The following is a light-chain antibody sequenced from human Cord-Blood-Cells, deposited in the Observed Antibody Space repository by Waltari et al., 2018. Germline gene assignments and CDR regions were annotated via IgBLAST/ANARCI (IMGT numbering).Light chain of an antibody. J-gene: IGLJ2*01. CDR3: SSYTSSSTVV. CDR1: SSDVGSYNR. CDR2: ELS. V-gene: IGLV2-18*02. Sequence: QSALTQPPSVSGSPGQSVTISCTGTSSDVGSYNRVSWYQQPPGTAPKLMIYELSNRPSGVPDRFAGSKSGNTASLTISGLQAEDEADYYCSSYTSSSTVVFGGGTKLTVL.